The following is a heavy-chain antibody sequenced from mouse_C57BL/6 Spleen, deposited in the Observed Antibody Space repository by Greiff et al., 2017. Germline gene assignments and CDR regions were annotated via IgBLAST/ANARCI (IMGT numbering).Heavy chain of an antibody. CDR3: ATHGSRGGYFDV. J-gene: IGHJ1*03. Sequence: VQLVESGPGLVAPSQSLSITCTVSGFSLTGYGVDWVRQSPGKGLEWLGVIWGVGSTNYNSALKSRLSISKDNSKSQVFVKMNSLQTDDTAMYYCATHGSRGGYFDVWGTGTTVTVSS. CDR1: GFSLTGYG. CDR2: IWGVGST. V-gene: IGHV2-6*01. D-gene: IGHD1-1*01.